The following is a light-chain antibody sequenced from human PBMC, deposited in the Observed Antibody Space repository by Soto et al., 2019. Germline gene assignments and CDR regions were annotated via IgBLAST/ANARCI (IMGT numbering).Light chain of an antibody. CDR3: DQYDNSHWT. Sequence: EIVLTQSPGTLSLSPGERATLSCRASQSVSSSHLAWFQQKPGQAPRLLIYDASSRATGIPDRFSGSGSGTEFTPTISRLKPVDFAVSDCDQYDNSHWTFGQGTKVEIK. J-gene: IGKJ1*01. CDR2: DAS. CDR1: QSVSSSH. V-gene: IGKV3-20*01.